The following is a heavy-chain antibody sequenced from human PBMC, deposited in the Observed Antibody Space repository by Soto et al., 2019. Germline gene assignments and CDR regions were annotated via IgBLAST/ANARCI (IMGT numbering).Heavy chain of an antibody. CDR1: GFTFSSDG. CDR2: IWYDGSNK. CDR3: ARDPGLYRYYFDY. Sequence: GGSLRLSCAASGFTFSSDGMHWVRQAPGKGLEWVAVIWYDGSNKDYADSVKGRFSISRDNSKNTLYLQMNSLRAEDTAVYYCARDPGLYRYYFDYWGQGTLVTVSS. J-gene: IGHJ4*02. V-gene: IGHV3-33*01. D-gene: IGHD4-17*01.